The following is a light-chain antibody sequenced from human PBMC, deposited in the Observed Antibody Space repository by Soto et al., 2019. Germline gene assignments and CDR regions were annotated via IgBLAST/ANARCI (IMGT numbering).Light chain of an antibody. CDR1: SSNIVSNY. CDR2: DSD. CDR3: GTWDSDLSGGWV. J-gene: IGLJ3*02. V-gene: IGLV1-51*01. Sequence: QSVLTQPPSVSAAPGQKVPISCSGSSSNIVSNYVSWYQKLPGTAPKLLIYDSDKRASGIPDRFSGSKSGKSATLGIAGLPTGEEADYYCGTWDSDLSGGWVFGGGTKLTVL.